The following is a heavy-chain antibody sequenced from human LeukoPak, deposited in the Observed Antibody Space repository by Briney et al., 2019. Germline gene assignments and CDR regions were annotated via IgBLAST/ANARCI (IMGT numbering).Heavy chain of an antibody. J-gene: IGHJ5*02. D-gene: IGHD2-2*01. CDR1: GYTFTNYG. Sequence: ASVKVSCKASGYTFTNYGITWVRQAPGQGLEWMGWISAYNGNTNYGQKFQDRVIITTDTSATTAYMELRSLKSDDTAVYYCAREPTAMVSLNWFDPWGQGTLVTVSS. CDR2: ISAYNGNT. V-gene: IGHV1-18*01. CDR3: AREPTAMVSLNWFDP.